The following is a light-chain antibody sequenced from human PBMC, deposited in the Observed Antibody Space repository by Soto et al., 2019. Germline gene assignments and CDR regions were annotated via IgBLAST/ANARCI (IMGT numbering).Light chain of an antibody. Sequence: QSALTQPASVSGSPGQSITISCTGTSSDVGGYNYVSWYQQHPGKAPKFMIHDVSNRPSGVSNRFSGSKSGNTASLTISGLQAEDEGDYYCSSYTTSNTRQIVFGTGTKLTVL. V-gene: IGLV2-14*01. CDR3: SSYTTSNTRQIV. J-gene: IGLJ1*01. CDR1: SSDVGGYNY. CDR2: DVS.